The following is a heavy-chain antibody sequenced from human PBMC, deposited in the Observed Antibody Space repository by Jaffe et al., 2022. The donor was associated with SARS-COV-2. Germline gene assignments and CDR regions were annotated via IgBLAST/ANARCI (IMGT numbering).Heavy chain of an antibody. D-gene: IGHD2-15*01. CDR2: ISYNGGST. CDR3: VKGRSAYYYYGLDV. V-gene: IGHV3-64*05. Sequence: EVQVVESGGGLVQPGGSLRLSCSASGFTFSGYAMHWVRQAPGKGLEYVSAISYNGGSTYYADSLKGRFTISRDNSKNTLYIQMSSLRVEDTAVYYCVKGRSAYYYYGLDVWGQGTTVTVSS. CDR1: GFTFSGYA. J-gene: IGHJ6*02.